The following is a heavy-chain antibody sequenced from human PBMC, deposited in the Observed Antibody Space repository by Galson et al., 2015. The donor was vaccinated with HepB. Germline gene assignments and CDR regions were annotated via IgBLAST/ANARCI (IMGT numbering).Heavy chain of an antibody. J-gene: IGHJ4*02. D-gene: IGHD6-19*01. CDR1: GFTFSSYA. CDR3: AKDRGSSGWYDY. CDR2: ISGSGGST. Sequence: SLRLSCAASGFTFSSYAMSWVRQAPGKGLEWVSAISGSGGSTYYADSVKGRFTISRDNSKNTLYLQMNSLRAEDTAVYYCAKDRGSSGWYDYWGQGTLVTVSS. V-gene: IGHV3-23*01.